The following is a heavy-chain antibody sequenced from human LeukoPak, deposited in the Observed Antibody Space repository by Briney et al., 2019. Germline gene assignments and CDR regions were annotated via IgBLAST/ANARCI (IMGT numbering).Heavy chain of an antibody. CDR1: GYTFTGYY. Sequence: ASVKVSCKASGYTFTGYYMHWVRQAPGQGLEWMGWINPNSGGTNYAQKFQGRVTMTRDTSISTAYMELSRLTSDDTAVYYCARVGHPTDIVAVPAAGSDLGTFDYWGQGTLVTVSS. V-gene: IGHV1-2*02. D-gene: IGHD2-2*01. J-gene: IGHJ4*02. CDR3: ARVGHPTDIVAVPAAGSDLGTFDY. CDR2: INPNSGGT.